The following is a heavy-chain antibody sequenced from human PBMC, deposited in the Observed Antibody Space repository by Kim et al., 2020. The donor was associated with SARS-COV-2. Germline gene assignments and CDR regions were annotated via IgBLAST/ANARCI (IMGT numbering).Heavy chain of an antibody. CDR2: T. J-gene: IGHJ6*02. CDR3: ARGDYFYYAMDI. V-gene: IGHV4-30-2*04. Sequence: TYYNPSHNSRVTLSLDTSRNQFSLRLTSVTATDTAVYYCARGDYFYYAMDIWGQGTTVTVSS.